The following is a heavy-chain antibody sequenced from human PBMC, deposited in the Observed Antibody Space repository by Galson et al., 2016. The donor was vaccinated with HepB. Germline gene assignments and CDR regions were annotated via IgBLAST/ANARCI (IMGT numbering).Heavy chain of an antibody. CDR2: IYYSGRT. Sequence: SETLSLTCTVSGGFISSSSDYWGWIRQPPGKGLEWIGSIYYSGRTYNNPSLRSRVSISVDTSKNQFSLKLSSVTAADTGVYYCARHAPNEVSGWIMYFDLWGRGTLVTVSS. CDR3: ARHAPNEVSGWIMYFDL. CDR1: GGFISSSSDY. V-gene: IGHV4-39*01. J-gene: IGHJ2*01. D-gene: IGHD6-19*01.